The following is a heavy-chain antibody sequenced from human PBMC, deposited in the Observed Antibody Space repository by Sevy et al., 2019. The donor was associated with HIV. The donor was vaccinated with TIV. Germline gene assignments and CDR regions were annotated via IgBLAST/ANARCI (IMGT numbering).Heavy chain of an antibody. Sequence: GGSLRLSCAASGFTFSSYGMHWVRQAPGKGLEWVAVISYDGSNKYYADSVKGRFTISRDNSKNTLYLQMNSLRAEDTAMYYCAKVRADYYEAAFDNWGQGTMVTVSS. D-gene: IGHD3-22*01. CDR2: ISYDGSNK. CDR3: AKVRADYYEAAFDN. CDR1: GFTFSSYG. V-gene: IGHV3-30*18. J-gene: IGHJ3*02.